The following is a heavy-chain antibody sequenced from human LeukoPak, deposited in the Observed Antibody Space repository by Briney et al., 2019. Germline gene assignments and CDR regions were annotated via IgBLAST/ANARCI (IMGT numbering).Heavy chain of an antibody. CDR1: GGSISSYY. D-gene: IGHD3-9*01. CDR3: ARTLDWGKSDDAFDI. V-gene: IGHV4-59*08. Sequence: SETLSLTCTVSGGSISSYYWSWIRQPPGKGLERIGYIYYSGSTNYNPSLKSRVTISVDTSKNQFSLKLSSVTAADTAVYYCARTLDWGKSDDAFDIWGQGTMVTVSS. CDR2: IYYSGST. J-gene: IGHJ3*02.